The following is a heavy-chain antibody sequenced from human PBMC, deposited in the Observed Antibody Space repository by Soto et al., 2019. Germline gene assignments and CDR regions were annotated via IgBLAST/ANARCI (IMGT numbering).Heavy chain of an antibody. D-gene: IGHD2-2*01. V-gene: IGHV4-31*03. CDR2: TSNSGST. CDR1: GGSITSSGYY. Sequence: QVQLQESGPGLVKPSQTLSLTCTVSGGSITSSGYYWSWIRQHPGEGLEWIGFTSNSGSTSYNPSLKSRVTISVDPSSNQFALTRKSVTAADTAVYYCARGGGSTKVDYWGQGTLVTVSP. J-gene: IGHJ4*02. CDR3: ARGGGSTKVDY.